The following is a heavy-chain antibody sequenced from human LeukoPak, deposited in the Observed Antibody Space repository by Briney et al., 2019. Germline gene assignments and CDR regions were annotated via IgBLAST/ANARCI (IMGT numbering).Heavy chain of an antibody. J-gene: IGHJ2*01. CDR2: IYYSGST. CDR3: ARAPLAYCGGDCYWYFDL. D-gene: IGHD2-21*01. V-gene: IGHV4-59*01. CDR1: GGFISSYY. Sequence: SETLSLTCTVSGGFISSYYRSWIRQPPGKGLEWIGYIYYSGSTNYNPSLKSRVTISVDTSKNQFSLKLSSVTAADTAVYYCARAPLAYCGGDCYWYFDLWGRGTLVTVSS.